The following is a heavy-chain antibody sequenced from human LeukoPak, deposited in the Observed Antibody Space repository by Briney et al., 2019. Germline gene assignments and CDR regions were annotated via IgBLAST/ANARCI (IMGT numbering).Heavy chain of an antibody. CDR1: GGSFSGYY. V-gene: IGHV4-34*01. Sequence: SETLSLTCAVYGGSFSGYYWSWIRQPPGKGLEWIGEINHSGSTYYNPSLQSRVTPTIDTSKNQFSLKLSSVTAADTAVYYCASIAAQKTQYYYYYYMDVWGKGTTVTVSS. D-gene: IGHD2-21*01. CDR3: ASIAAQKTQYYYYYYMDV. J-gene: IGHJ6*03. CDR2: INHSGST.